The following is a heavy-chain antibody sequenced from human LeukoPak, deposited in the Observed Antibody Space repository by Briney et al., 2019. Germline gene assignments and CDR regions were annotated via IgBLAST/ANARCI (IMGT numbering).Heavy chain of an antibody. CDR3: AKSRVVDRRGYFDY. CDR1: GFTFNIYP. D-gene: IGHD2-15*01. Sequence: GDSLRLSCVASGFTFNIYPMTWVRQSPEKGLEWVSTTGTGGDTYYADSVKGRFTISRDDSKNTLYLQMHSLGAEDTAVYYCAKSRVVDRRGYFDYWGQGTLVTVSS. J-gene: IGHJ4*02. V-gene: IGHV3-23*01. CDR2: TGTGGDT.